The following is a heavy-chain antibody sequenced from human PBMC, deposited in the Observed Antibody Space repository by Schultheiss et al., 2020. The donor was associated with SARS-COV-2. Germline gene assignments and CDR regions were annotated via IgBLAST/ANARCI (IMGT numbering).Heavy chain of an antibody. CDR2: ISYDGSNK. D-gene: IGHD6-19*01. V-gene: IGHV3-30*01. Sequence: GGSLRLSCAASGFTFSSYAMHWVRQAPGKGLEWVAVISYDGSNKYYADSVKGRFTISRDNSKNTLYLQMNSLRAEDTAVYYCARRHSSGWVYFDYWGQGTLVTVSS. CDR1: GFTFSSYA. CDR3: ARRHSSGWVYFDY. J-gene: IGHJ4*02.